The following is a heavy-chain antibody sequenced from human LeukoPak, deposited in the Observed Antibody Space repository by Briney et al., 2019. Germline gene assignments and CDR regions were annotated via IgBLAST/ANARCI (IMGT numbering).Heavy chain of an antibody. CDR2: IYHSGST. J-gene: IGHJ5*02. CDR3: ARANTYHYDSSGYHPYNWFDP. CDR1: GGSISSSNW. D-gene: IGHD3-22*01. Sequence: SGTLSLTCAVSGGSISSSNWWSWVRQPPGKGLEWIGEIYHSGSTNYNPSLKSRVTISVDKSKNQFSLKLSSVTAADTAVYYCARANTYHYDSSGYHPYNWFDPWGQGTLVTVSS. V-gene: IGHV4-4*02.